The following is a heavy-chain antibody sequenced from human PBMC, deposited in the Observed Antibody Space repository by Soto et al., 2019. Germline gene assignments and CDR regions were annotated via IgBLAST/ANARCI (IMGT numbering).Heavy chain of an antibody. CDR3: AGLVCSSTSCYTGSDYYYGMDV. Sequence: GESLKISCKGSGYSFTSYWISWVRQMPGKGLEWMGRIYPSDSYTNYSPSFQGHVTISADKSISTAYLQWSSLKASDTAMYYCAGLVCSSTSCYTGSDYYYGMDVWGQGTTVTSP. V-gene: IGHV5-10-1*01. CDR2: IYPSDSYT. CDR1: GYSFTSYW. D-gene: IGHD2-2*02. J-gene: IGHJ6*02.